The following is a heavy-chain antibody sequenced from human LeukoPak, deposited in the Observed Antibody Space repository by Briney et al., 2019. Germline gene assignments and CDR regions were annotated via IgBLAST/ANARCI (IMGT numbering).Heavy chain of an antibody. J-gene: IGHJ5*02. CDR2: IYHSGST. D-gene: IGHD6-6*01. CDR3: ARVRGIAARRRNWFDP. Sequence: PSETLSLTCTVSGYSISSGYYWGWIRQPPGKGLEWIGSIYHSGSTYYNPSLKSRVTISVDTSKNQFSLKLSSVTAADTAVYYCARVRGIAARRRNWFDPWGQGTLVTVSS. V-gene: IGHV4-38-2*02. CDR1: GYSISSGYY.